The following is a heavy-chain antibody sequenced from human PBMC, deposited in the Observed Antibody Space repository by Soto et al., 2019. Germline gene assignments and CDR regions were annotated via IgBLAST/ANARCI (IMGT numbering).Heavy chain of an antibody. J-gene: IGHJ6*04. CDR3: AKAYYDFWSGMDV. CDR1: GFTVSSYG. CDR2: ISYDGSNK. Sequence: QVQLAESGGGVVQPGRSLRLSCAASGFTVSSYGMHWVRQAPGKGLEWVAVISYDGSNKYYADSVKGRFTISSDNSKNTLYLQMNSLRAEDTAVYYCAKAYYDFWSGMDVWGKGTTVTVSS. V-gene: IGHV3-30*18. D-gene: IGHD3-3*01.